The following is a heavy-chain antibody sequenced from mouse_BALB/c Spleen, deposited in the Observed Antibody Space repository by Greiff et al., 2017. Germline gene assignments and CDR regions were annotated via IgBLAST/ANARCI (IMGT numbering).Heavy chain of an antibody. CDR2: ISYSGST. V-gene: IGHV3-2*02. D-gene: IGHD1-1*01. CDR1: GYSITSDYA. Sequence: VQLKQSGPGLVKPSQSLSLTCTVTGYSITSDYAWNWIRQFPGNKLEWMGYISYSGSTSYNPSLKSRISITRDTSKNQFFLQLNSVTTEDTATYYCARNYYGSSYGFDVWGAGTTVTVSS. CDR3: ARNYYGSSYGFDV. J-gene: IGHJ1*01.